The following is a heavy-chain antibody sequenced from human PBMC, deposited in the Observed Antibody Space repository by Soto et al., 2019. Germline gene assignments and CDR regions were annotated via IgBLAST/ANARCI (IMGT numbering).Heavy chain of an antibody. CDR2: IIPIFGTA. Sequence: QVQLVQSGAEVKKPGSSVKVSCKASGGTFSSYAISWVRQAPGQGLEWMGGIIPIFGTANYAQKFQGRVTITADKSTSTAYLELSSLRSEDTAVYYCARLPGIAAAGTGYYGMDVCGQGTTVTVSS. J-gene: IGHJ6*02. V-gene: IGHV1-69*06. CDR3: ARLPGIAAAGTGYYGMDV. D-gene: IGHD6-13*01. CDR1: GGTFSSYA.